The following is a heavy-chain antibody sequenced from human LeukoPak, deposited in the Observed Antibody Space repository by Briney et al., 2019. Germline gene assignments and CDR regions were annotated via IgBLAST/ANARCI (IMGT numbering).Heavy chain of an antibody. V-gene: IGHV4-31*03. D-gene: IGHD3-22*01. CDR1: GASFSSGDQY. CDR3: SRGLDSRKLGY. J-gene: IGHJ4*02. CDR2: IHPSGTL. Sequence: PSQTLSLTCTVSGASFSSGDQYWNWIRQRPGEGLEWIGSIHPSGTLYNNPSLESRVTISIDTSKNQFSLNLNSVTAAAAAVYFCSRGLDSRKLGYWGQGTLVTVSS.